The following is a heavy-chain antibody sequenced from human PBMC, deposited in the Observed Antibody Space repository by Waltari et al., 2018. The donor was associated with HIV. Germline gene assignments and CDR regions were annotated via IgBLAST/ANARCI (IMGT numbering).Heavy chain of an antibody. Sequence: QVQLQESGPGLVKPSETLSLTCTVSGGSVSSGSYYWSWIRQPPGKGLEWIGYIYYSGSTNYNPSLKSRVTISVDTSKNQFSLKLSSVTAADTAVYYCARERISYYDSSGPDYWGQGTLVTVSS. CDR2: IYYSGST. CDR1: GGSVSSGSYY. J-gene: IGHJ4*02. CDR3: ARERISYYDSSGPDY. D-gene: IGHD3-22*01. V-gene: IGHV4-61*01.